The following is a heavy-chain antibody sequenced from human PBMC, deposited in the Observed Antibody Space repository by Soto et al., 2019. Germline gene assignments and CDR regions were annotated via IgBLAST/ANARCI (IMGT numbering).Heavy chain of an antibody. D-gene: IGHD2-2*01. Sequence: GGSLRLSCAASGFTFSGSAMHWVRQASGKGLEWVGRIRSKANSYATATAASVKGRFAISRDDSKNTEYLQMNSLKTEDTAVYYSTRQYCSSTSCYAVEDYYYYYGMDVWGQGTTVTVSS. CDR2: IRSKANSYAT. CDR3: TRQYCSSTSCYAVEDYYYYYGMDV. J-gene: IGHJ6*02. CDR1: GFTFSGSA. V-gene: IGHV3-73*01.